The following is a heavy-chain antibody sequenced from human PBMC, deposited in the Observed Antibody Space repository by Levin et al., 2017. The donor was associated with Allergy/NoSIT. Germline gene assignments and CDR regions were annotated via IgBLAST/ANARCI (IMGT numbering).Heavy chain of an antibody. V-gene: IGHV7-4-1*02. CDR1: GYTLTSYA. CDR3: ARKPYYYYYLDV. J-gene: IGHJ6*03. CDR2: INTNSGNP. Sequence: GESLKISCKASGYTLTSYAMNWVRQAPGQGLEWMGWINTNSGNPTYAQAFTGRFVFSLDTSVSTAYLQISGLKAEDTAVYYCARKPYYYYYLDVLGEGTTVTVSS.